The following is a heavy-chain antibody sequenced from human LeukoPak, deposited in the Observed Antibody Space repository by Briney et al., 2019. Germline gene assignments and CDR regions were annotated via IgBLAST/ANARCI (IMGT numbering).Heavy chain of an antibody. Sequence: GGSLRLSCAASGFTFSSYGMPWVRQAPGKGLEWVAVISYDGSNKYYADSVKGRFTISRDNSKNTLYLQMNSLRAEDTAVYYCARGLLSGYSSGWYDYWGQGTLVTVSS. CDR1: GFTFSSYG. CDR2: ISYDGSNK. J-gene: IGHJ4*02. D-gene: IGHD6-19*01. V-gene: IGHV3-30*03. CDR3: ARGLLSGYSSGWYDY.